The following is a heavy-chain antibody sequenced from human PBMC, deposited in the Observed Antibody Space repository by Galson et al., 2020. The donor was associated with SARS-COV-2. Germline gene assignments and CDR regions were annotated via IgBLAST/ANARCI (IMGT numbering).Heavy chain of an antibody. D-gene: IGHD2-8*02. Sequence: GESLKLSCAASGFSFSTNSVNWVRQAPGKGLEWVSTISTRSNYIYYADSVKGRFTISRDNAKNSLLLQMNSLRVEDTAVYCCASGGYTTGWGAFDIWGQGTKVTGSS. CDR3: ASGGYTTGWGAFDI. J-gene: IGHJ3*02. CDR2: ISTRSNYI. V-gene: IGHV3-21*01. CDR1: GFSFSTNS.